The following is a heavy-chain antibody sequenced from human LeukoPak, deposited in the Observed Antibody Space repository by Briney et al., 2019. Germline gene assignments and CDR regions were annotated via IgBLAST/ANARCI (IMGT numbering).Heavy chain of an antibody. V-gene: IGHV3-30*03. CDR3: TREGMGTSFSAWFHP. D-gene: IGHD1-7*01. Sequence: PGRSLRLSCEASGFTFSNCGMHWVRQAPGKGLEWVAVISSDGGTDYYADPVKGRFTISRDSSKNTMYLQMNSLRTEDTAVYYCTREGMGTSFSAWFHPWGQGTLVTVSS. CDR1: GFTFSNCG. CDR2: ISSDGGTD. J-gene: IGHJ5*01.